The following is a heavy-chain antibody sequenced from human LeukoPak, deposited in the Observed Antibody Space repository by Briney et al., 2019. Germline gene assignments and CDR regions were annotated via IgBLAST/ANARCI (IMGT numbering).Heavy chain of an antibody. CDR3: ARSLYSPTPTEPAGHYYHYYGLDV. CDR2: IMPIFGPA. D-gene: IGHD2-2*02. CDR1: GGTFSSYA. V-gene: IGHV1-69*01. J-gene: IGHJ6*02. Sequence: SVTVSCKASGGTFSSYAISWVRQAPGQGLEWMGGIMPIFGPANYAQKFQGRVTITADESTSTAYMELSSLKSEDTAVYYCARSLYSPTPTEPAGHYYHYYGLDVWGQGTTVTVSS.